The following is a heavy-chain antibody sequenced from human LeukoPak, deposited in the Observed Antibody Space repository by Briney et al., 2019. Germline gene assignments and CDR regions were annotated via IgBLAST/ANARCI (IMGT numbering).Heavy chain of an antibody. CDR2: IIPIFGTA. J-gene: IGHJ6*03. V-gene: IGHV1-69*06. Sequence: SVKVSCKASGGTFSSYAISWVRQAPGQGLEWMGRIIPIFGTANYAQKFQGRVTITADKSTSTAYMELSSLRSEDTAVYYCARTVVVVPAAISLHYYYYMDVWGKGTTVTVSS. CDR1: GGTFSSYA. D-gene: IGHD2-2*01. CDR3: ARTVVVVPAAISLHYYYYMDV.